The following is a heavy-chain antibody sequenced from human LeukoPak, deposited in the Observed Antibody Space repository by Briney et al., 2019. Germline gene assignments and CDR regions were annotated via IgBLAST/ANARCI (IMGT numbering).Heavy chain of an antibody. J-gene: IGHJ3*02. D-gene: IGHD3-22*01. CDR1: GGSISSSSYY. V-gene: IGHV4-39*07. Sequence: SETLSLTCTVSGGSISSSSYYWGWIRQPPGKGLEGIGSIYYSGSTYYNPSLKSRVTISVDKSKNQFSLKLSSVTAADTAVYYCARDRGAEGYDSSGYYRATAFDIWGQGTMVTVSS. CDR3: ARDRGAEGYDSSGYYRATAFDI. CDR2: IYYSGST.